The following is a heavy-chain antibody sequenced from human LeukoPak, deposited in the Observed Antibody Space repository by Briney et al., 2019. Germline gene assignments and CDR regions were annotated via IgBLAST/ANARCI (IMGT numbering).Heavy chain of an antibody. CDR2: ISSSSSYI. J-gene: IGHJ6*02. CDR1: GFTFSSYS. V-gene: IGHV3-21*01. Sequence: GGSLRLSCAASGFTFSSYSMNWVRQAPGKGLEWVSSISSSSSYIYYADSVKGRFTISRDNAKNSLYLQMNSLRAEDTAVYYCARVRWGDSSGYYLGYGMDVWGQGTTVTVSS. CDR3: ARVRWGDSSGYYLGYGMDV. D-gene: IGHD3-22*01.